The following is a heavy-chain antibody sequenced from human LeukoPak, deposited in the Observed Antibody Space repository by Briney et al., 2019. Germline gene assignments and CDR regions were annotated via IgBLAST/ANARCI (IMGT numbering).Heavy chain of an antibody. Sequence: PGGSLRLSCAASGFTFSIYSMNWVRQAPGKGLEWVSSISSSSSYIYCADSVKGRFTISRDNAKNSLYLQMNSLRAEDTAVYYCARDEDGPSGWYNWFDPWGQGTLVTVSS. CDR2: ISSSSSYI. CDR3: ARDEDGPSGWYNWFDP. CDR1: GFTFSIYS. J-gene: IGHJ5*02. V-gene: IGHV3-21*01. D-gene: IGHD6-19*01.